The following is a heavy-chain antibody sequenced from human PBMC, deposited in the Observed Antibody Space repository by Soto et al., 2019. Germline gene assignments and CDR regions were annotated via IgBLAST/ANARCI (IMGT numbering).Heavy chain of an antibody. J-gene: IGHJ4*02. Sequence: WWSLRLSCSASVFTFSNYGIHWVRQAPGKGLEWVAIISDDGSSKYYADSVKGRFTISRDNSKNTVYLQMNSLRAEDTALYYCAKDSRGFRGYPAYWGQGTLVTVSS. CDR1: VFTFSNYG. CDR3: AKDSRGFRGYPAY. D-gene: IGHD5-12*01. V-gene: IGHV3-30*18. CDR2: ISDDGSSK.